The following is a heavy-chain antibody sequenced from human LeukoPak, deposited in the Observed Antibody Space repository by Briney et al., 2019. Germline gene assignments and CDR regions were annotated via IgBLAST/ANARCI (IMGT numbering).Heavy chain of an antibody. CDR2: TYTSGNT. J-gene: IGHJ5*02. Sequence: SETLSLTCTVSGGSISNYSWSWIRQPAGKGLEWIGHTYTSGNTNYNPSLKSRVTMSVDTSKNLFSLRLNSVTAADTAVYYCARDATMTLYNWFGPWGQGTLVTVSS. D-gene: IGHD3-3*01. CDR3: ARDATMTLYNWFGP. CDR1: GGSISNYS. V-gene: IGHV4-4*07.